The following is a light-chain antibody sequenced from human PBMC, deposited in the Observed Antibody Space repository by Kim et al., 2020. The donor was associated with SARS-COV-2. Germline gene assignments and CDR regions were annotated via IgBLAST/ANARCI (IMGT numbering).Light chain of an antibody. CDR2: KVS. CDR3: MQGTHWRIT. Sequence: DVVMTQSPLSLPVTLGQPASISCRSSQSLVHSDGNTYLNWFQQRPGQSPRRLIYKVSNRDSGVPDRFSGSGSGTDFILKISRVEAEDVGVYYCMQGTHWRITFGQGTRLEIK. V-gene: IGKV2-30*02. J-gene: IGKJ5*01. CDR1: QSLVHSDGNTY.